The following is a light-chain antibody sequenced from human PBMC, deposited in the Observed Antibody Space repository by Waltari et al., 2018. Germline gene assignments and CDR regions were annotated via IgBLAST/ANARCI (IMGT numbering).Light chain of an antibody. CDR3: SSYTSSSLPRV. CDR2: EVS. V-gene: IGLV2-14*01. J-gene: IGLJ2*01. CDR1: SSDVGGYNY. Sequence: QSALTQPASVSGSPGQSITISCTGTSSDVGGYNYVSWYQQHPGKAPKLMIYEVSNRPSGVSNRLSGSKSGNTASLTISGLQAEDEADYYCSSYTSSSLPRVFGGGTKLTVL.